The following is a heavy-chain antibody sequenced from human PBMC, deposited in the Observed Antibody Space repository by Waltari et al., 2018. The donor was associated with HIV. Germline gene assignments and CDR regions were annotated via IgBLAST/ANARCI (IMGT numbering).Heavy chain of an antibody. V-gene: IGHV4-61*01. CDR2: ISHTGSA. D-gene: IGHD6-13*01. J-gene: IGHJ4*02. CDR3: ARRNLPIAAWDY. CDR1: GGSVDSASYY. Sequence: QVQLQESGPGLVKPSETLSLTCTVSGGSVDSASYYWTWIRQPPGKGLEWIGYISHTGSAYYNSSLKSRVIISIDTSNNQFSLKVTSLTAADTAVYFCARRNLPIAAWDYWGQGTLVTVST.